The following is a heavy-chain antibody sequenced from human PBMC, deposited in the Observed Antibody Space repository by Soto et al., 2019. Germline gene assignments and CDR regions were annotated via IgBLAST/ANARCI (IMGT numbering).Heavy chain of an antibody. Sequence: QVQLVKSGAEVKKPGASVKVSCKASGYTFTSYGSSWVRQAPGQGLEWMGWISADNVNTNYAQKLQGRVTMTTDTSTSTAYMELRSLRSDDTAVYYCARQQLVPYYYYGMDVWGQGTTVTVSS. D-gene: IGHD6-13*01. V-gene: IGHV1-18*01. CDR2: ISADNVNT. CDR1: GYTFTSYG. CDR3: ARQQLVPYYYYGMDV. J-gene: IGHJ6*01.